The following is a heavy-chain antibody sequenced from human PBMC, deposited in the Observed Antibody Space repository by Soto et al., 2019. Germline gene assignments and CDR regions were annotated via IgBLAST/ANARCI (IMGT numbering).Heavy chain of an antibody. J-gene: IGHJ4*02. CDR3: ARHLAMVYAGFDY. V-gene: IGHV4-39*01. D-gene: IGHD2-8*01. CDR2: IYYSGST. CDR1: GGSISSSSYY. Sequence: QLQLQESGPGLVKPSETLSLTCTVSGGSISSSSYYWGWIRQPPGKGLEWIGSIYYSGSTYYNPSIKRRTTISVDTSKNQFPLKMSSVTAADTAVYYCARHLAMVYAGFDYWGQGTLVTVSS.